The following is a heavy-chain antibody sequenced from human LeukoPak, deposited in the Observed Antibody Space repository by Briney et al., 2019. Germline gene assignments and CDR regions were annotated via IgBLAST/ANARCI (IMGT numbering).Heavy chain of an antibody. CDR2: IYYSGTT. CDR1: GGSFSGYY. V-gene: IGHV4-39*01. Sequence: SETLSLTCAVYGGSFSGYYWGWIRQPPGKGLEWIGSIYYSGTTYYNPSLKSRVTISVDTSKKQFSLKLRSVTAADTAVYYCARHEWGITNAFDIWGQGTMVTVSS. J-gene: IGHJ3*02. CDR3: ARHEWGITNAFDI. D-gene: IGHD1-14*01.